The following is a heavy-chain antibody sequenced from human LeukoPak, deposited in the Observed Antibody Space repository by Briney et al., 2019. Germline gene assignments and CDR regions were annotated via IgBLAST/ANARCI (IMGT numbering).Heavy chain of an antibody. CDR3: ARDLSGGSRYGPYYFDY. V-gene: IGHV3-7*01. J-gene: IGHJ4*02. CDR1: GFTFTSYW. Sequence: GGSLRLSCVASGFTFTSYWMAWVRQTPGKGLEWVADIKEDGSGEYYVDSVKGRFTISRDNAKKSLYLQMNSLRAEDTAVYYCARDLSGGSRYGPYYFDYWGQGTLVTVSS. D-gene: IGHD2-15*01. CDR2: IKEDGSGE.